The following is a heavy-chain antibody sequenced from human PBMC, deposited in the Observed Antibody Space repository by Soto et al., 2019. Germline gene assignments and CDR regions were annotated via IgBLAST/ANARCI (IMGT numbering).Heavy chain of an antibody. Sequence: QVQLVQSGAEVKKPGSSVKVSCKACGGTFSSYAISWVRQAPGQGLEWMGGIIPIFGTANYAQKFQGRVTITADESTSTAYMELSSLRSEDTAVYYCARAPPGYYYYGMDVWGQGTTVTVSS. V-gene: IGHV1-69*12. J-gene: IGHJ6*02. CDR2: IIPIFGTA. CDR1: GGTFSSYA. CDR3: ARAPPGYYYYGMDV.